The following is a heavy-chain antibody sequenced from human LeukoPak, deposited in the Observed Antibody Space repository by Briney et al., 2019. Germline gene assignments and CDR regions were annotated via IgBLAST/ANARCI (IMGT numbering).Heavy chain of an antibody. CDR3: AKDLDARGNSDYFDC. Sequence: PGGSLRLSCAASGFTFSSYGMSWVRQAPGKGLEWVSAISGSGGSTYYADSAKGRFTISRDNSKNTLYLQMNSLRAEDTAVYYCAKDLDARGNSDYFDCWGQGTLVTVSS. CDR1: GFTFSSYG. D-gene: IGHD4-23*01. V-gene: IGHV3-23*01. J-gene: IGHJ4*02. CDR2: ISGSGGST.